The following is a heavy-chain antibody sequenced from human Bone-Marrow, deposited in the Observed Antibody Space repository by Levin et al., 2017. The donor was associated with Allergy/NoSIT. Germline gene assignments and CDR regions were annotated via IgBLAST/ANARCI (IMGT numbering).Heavy chain of an antibody. Sequence: SCTASGFTFGDYAMSWFRQAPGKGLEWVGFIRSKAYGGTTEYAASVKGRFTISRDDSKSIAYLQMNSLKTEDTAVYYCTRDLPKFRLGIAFDSWGQGTMVTVSS. CDR2: IRSKAYGGTT. D-gene: IGHD1-14*01. J-gene: IGHJ3*02. V-gene: IGHV3-49*03. CDR1: GFTFGDYA. CDR3: TRDLPKFRLGIAFDS.